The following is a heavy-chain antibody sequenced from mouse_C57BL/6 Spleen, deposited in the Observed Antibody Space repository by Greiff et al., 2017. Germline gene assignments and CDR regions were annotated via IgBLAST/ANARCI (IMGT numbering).Heavy chain of an antibody. CDR1: GYTFTSYW. V-gene: IGHV1-52*01. J-gene: IGHJ1*03. CDR3: ARQYYGSSPYWYFDG. Sequence: QVQLQQPGAELVRPGSSVKLSCKASGYTFTSYWMHWVKQRPIQGLEWIGNIDPSDSETHYNQKFKDKATLTVDKSSSTAYMQLSSLTSEDSAVYYCARQYYGSSPYWYFDGWGTGTTVTVSS. D-gene: IGHD1-1*01. CDR2: IDPSDSET.